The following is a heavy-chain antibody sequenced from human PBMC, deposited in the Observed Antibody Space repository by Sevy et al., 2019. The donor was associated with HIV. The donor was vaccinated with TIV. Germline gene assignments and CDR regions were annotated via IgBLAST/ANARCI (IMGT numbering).Heavy chain of an antibody. CDR3: ARATGLKVGIDFGTLDI. V-gene: IGHV5-51*01. Sequence: GESLKISCKGSGYSFTAYWIDWVRQVPGKGLEWMGTIYPGDSETRDSPSVQGQVTISADKSLTTAYLQWSSLKASDTAVYYCARATGLKVGIDFGTLDIWGPGTMVTVSS. CDR2: IYPGDSET. J-gene: IGHJ3*02. D-gene: IGHD4-17*01. CDR1: GYSFTAYW.